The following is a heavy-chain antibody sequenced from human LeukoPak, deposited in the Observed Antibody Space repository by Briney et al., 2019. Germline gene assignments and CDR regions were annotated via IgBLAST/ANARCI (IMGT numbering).Heavy chain of an antibody. CDR1: GFTVSSNY. CDR2: IYSSDT. Sequence: GGSLRLSCAASGFTVSSNYMSWVRQAPGKGLEWVSVIYSSDTYYADSVKGRFTISRDNSKNTLYLQMNSPRVEDTAVYYCARGSYFDYWGQGTLVTVSS. V-gene: IGHV3-53*01. CDR3: ARGSYFDY. J-gene: IGHJ4*02.